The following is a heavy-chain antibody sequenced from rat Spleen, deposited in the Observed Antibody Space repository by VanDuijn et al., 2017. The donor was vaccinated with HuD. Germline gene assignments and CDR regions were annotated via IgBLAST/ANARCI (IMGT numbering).Heavy chain of an antibody. Sequence: QVHLKESGPGLVQSSQTLSLTCTVSGFSLTSNGVSWVRQPPGEGLEWIAAISSGGNTYYNSALKSRLSISRDTSKSQVFLKMNSLQTEDTATYYCARITTEGMDQFDYWGQGVMVTVSS. CDR3: ARITTEGMDQFDY. D-gene: IGHD1-11*01. CDR2: ISSGGNT. CDR1: GFSLTSNG. J-gene: IGHJ2*01. V-gene: IGHV2S12*01.